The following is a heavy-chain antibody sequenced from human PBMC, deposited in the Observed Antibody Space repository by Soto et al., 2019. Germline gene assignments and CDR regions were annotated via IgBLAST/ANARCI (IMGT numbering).Heavy chain of an antibody. CDR1: GYTFTSYG. V-gene: IGHV1-18*01. J-gene: IGHJ6*02. CDR2: ISAYNGNT. Sequence: QVQLVQSGAEVKKPGASVKVSCKAPGYTFTSYGISRVRQAPGQGLEWMGWISAYNGNTNYAQKLQGRVTMTTDTTTSTAYMELRSLRSDDTAVYYCARVGYDFLSVFRWVPYNYGMAVWGQGTTVTVSS. D-gene: IGHD3-3*01. CDR3: ARVGYDFLSVFRWVPYNYGMAV.